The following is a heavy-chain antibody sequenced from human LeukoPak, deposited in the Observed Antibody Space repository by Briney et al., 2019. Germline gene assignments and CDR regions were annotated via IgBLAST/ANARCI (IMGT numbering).Heavy chain of an antibody. V-gene: IGHV3-21*01. CDR1: GFTFSSYA. CDR2: ISTSSSYI. D-gene: IGHD4-23*01. CDR3: AKLDYGGKSFDY. Sequence: GGSLGLSCAASGFTFSSYAMSWVRQAPGKGLEWLSSISTSSSYIYYADSVKGRFTISRDNAKNSLYLQMDSLRAEDTAVYYCAKLDYGGKSFDYWDQGTLVTVSS. J-gene: IGHJ4*02.